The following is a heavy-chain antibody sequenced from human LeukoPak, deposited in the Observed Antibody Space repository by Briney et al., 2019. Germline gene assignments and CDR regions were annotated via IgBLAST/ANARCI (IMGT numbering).Heavy chain of an antibody. Sequence: PSETLSLTCTVSGGSISSSSYYWGWIRQPPGKGLEWIGSIYYSGSTYYNPSLKSRVTISVDTSKNQFSLKLSSVTAADTAVYYCAYSSGSAWLDYWGQGTLVTVSS. CDR1: GGSISSSSYY. CDR3: AYSSGSAWLDY. CDR2: IYYSGST. D-gene: IGHD3-22*01. V-gene: IGHV4-39*01. J-gene: IGHJ4*02.